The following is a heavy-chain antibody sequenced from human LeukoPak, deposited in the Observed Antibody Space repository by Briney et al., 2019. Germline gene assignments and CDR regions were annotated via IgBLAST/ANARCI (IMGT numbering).Heavy chain of an antibody. D-gene: IGHD2-2*01. J-gene: IGHJ3*02. CDR3: ARDMRLRAFDI. V-gene: IGHV3-21*01. Sequence: GGSLRLSCAASGFTFSSYSMNWVRQAPGKGLEWVSSISSSSSYIYYADSVKGRFTISRDNAKESLYLQMNSLRAEDTAVYYCARDMRLRAFDIWGQGTMVTVSS. CDR2: ISSSSSYI. CDR1: GFTFSSYS.